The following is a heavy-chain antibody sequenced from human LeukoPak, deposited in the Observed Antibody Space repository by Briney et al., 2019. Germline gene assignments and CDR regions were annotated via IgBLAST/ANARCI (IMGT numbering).Heavy chain of an antibody. CDR1: GFTFSRYS. Sequence: GGSPRLSCAASGFTFSRYSMNWVRQAPGKGLEWVPYITNSSSTIFYADSVKGRFTISRDNAKNSLYLQMSSLRAEDTAVYYCTTAKNDHWGQGTLATVSS. CDR3: TTAKNDH. CDR2: ITNSSSTI. J-gene: IGHJ4*02. V-gene: IGHV3-48*04.